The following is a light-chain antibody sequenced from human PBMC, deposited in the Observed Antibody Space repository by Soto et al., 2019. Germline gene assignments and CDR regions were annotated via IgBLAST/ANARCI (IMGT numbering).Light chain of an antibody. V-gene: IGKV1-39*01. J-gene: IGKJ1*01. CDR1: QSISSY. Sequence: DIQMTQSPPSLSASVGDRVTITCRASQSISSYLNWYQQKPGKAPKLLIYAASSLQSGVPSRFSGSGSGTDFTLTISRLDPEDFAVYYCQQYGSSPSFGQGTKVDIK. CDR3: QQYGSSPS. CDR2: AAS.